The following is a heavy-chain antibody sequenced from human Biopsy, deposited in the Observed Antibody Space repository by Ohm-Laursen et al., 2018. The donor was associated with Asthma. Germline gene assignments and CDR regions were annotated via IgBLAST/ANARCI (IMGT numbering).Heavy chain of an antibody. Sequence: TQTLTLTCSFSGFSLRTPGVGVGWIRQSPGKALEWLALIYWDDYNLFRPSLKRRLTITKDPSKNQVVLTMTKMDPVDSGTYYCAISQDSGFDDHSPSWFDPWGQGTLVTVSS. CDR2: IYWDDYN. V-gene: IGHV2-5*02. J-gene: IGHJ5*02. CDR3: AISQDSGFDDHSPSWFDP. CDR1: GFSLRTPGVG. D-gene: IGHD3-9*01.